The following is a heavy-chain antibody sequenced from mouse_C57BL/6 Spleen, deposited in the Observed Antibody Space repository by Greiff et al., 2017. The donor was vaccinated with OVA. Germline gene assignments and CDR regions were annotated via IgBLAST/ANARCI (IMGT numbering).Heavy chain of an antibody. Sequence: EVKLVESGGGLVQPGGSMKLSCVASGFTFSNYWMNWVRQSPEKGLEWVAQIRLKSDNYATHYAESVKGRFTISRDDSKSSVYLQMNNLRAEDTGIYYCTVYYGSSLFAYWGQGTLVTVSA. CDR2: IRLKSDNYAT. D-gene: IGHD1-1*01. V-gene: IGHV6-3*01. CDR1: GFTFSNYW. J-gene: IGHJ3*01. CDR3: TVYYGSSLFAY.